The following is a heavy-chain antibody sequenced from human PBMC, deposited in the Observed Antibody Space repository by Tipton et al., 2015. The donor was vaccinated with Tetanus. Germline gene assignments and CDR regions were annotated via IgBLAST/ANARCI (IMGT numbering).Heavy chain of an antibody. CDR2: IYFSGST. D-gene: IGHD3-22*01. CDR3: ARRDYSDSSVDN. CDR1: GGSISSGTYY. V-gene: IGHV4-39*01. Sequence: LRLSCTVSGGSISSGTYYWGWIRQPPGKGLEWIGSIYFSGSTYYNPSLKSRVTIYVDTSKKQFSLRLSSVTAADTAVYYCARRDYSDSSVDNWGQGTLVTVSS. J-gene: IGHJ4*02.